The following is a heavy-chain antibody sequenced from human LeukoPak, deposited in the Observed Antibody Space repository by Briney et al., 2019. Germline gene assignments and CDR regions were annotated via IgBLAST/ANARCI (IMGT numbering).Heavy chain of an antibody. Sequence: ASVKVSCKASGYTLTSYDINWVRQATGQGLEWMGWMNPNSGRTGYSQKFQGRITITRNTSISTAYMELSSLRSEDTAAYYCARGSGYSGLVGWFDPWGQGTLVTVSS. CDR1: GYTLTSYD. V-gene: IGHV1-8*01. CDR2: MNPNSGRT. J-gene: IGHJ5*02. CDR3: ARGSGYSGLVGWFDP. D-gene: IGHD5-12*01.